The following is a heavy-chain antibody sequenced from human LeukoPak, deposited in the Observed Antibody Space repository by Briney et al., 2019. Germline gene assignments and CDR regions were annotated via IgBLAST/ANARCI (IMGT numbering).Heavy chain of an antibody. CDR1: GYTFTSYD. D-gene: IGHD7-27*01. CDR2: MNPNSGNT. Sequence: ASVKVSCKASGYTFTSYDINWVRPATGQGLEWMGWMNPNSGNTGYAQKFQGRVTMTRNTSISTAYMELSSLRSEDTAVYYCAGQLGIRTGGFDYWGQGTLVTVSS. J-gene: IGHJ4*02. CDR3: AGQLGIRTGGFDY. V-gene: IGHV1-8*01.